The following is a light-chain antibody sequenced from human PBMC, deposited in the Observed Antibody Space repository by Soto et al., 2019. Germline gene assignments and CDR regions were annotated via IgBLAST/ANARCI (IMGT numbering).Light chain of an antibody. V-gene: IGKV3-15*01. Sequence: ETVMTQSPATLSVSPGERATLSFRASQSVRSNLAWYQQKPGQAPRLLIYGASTRATGIPARFSGSGSGTEFTLIISSLQSEDSAVYYCQQYNYWWTFGQGTMVDI. CDR2: GAS. CDR1: QSVRSN. J-gene: IGKJ1*01. CDR3: QQYNYWWT.